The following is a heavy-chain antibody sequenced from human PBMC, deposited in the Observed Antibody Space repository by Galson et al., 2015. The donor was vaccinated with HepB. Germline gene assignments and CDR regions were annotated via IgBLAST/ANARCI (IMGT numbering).Heavy chain of an antibody. J-gene: IGHJ6*03. CDR2: IKVDGSER. CDR1: GFTLSNYW. D-gene: IGHD6-13*01. CDR3: ARKGIAAAGYYYHYHMDV. V-gene: IGHV3-7*01. Sequence: SLRLSCAASGFTLSNYWMNWVRQAPGKGLEWVANIKVDGSERYYVDSVKGRFTISRDNAKNSLYLEMNSLRVEDTAVYYCARKGIAAAGYYYHYHMDVWGEGTTVTVSS.